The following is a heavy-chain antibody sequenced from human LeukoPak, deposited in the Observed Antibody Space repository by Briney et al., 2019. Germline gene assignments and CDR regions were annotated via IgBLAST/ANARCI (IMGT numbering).Heavy chain of an antibody. CDR3: ARYTAMVTRVNYFDY. V-gene: IGHV3-7*01. CDR1: GFTFSSYW. D-gene: IGHD5-18*01. Sequence: PGGSLRLSCAASGFTFSSYWMSWVRQAPGKGLEWVANIKQDGSEKYYVDSVKGRFTISRDNAKNSLYLQMNSLRAEDTAVYYCARYTAMVTRVNYFDYWGQGTLVTVSS. J-gene: IGHJ4*02. CDR2: IKQDGSEK.